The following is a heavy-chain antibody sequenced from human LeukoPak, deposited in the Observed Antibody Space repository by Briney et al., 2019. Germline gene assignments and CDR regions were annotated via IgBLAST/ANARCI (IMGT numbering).Heavy chain of an antibody. D-gene: IGHD1-26*01. Sequence: GESLKISCKVSGYTFTNYWIGWVRQKPGKGLEWMGIFYPGDSDARYSPSFQGQVTVSADKSISTAYLQWSSLKASDTAVYYCARVRDVGATPAFGWFDPWGQGTLVTVSS. CDR2: FYPGDSDA. J-gene: IGHJ5*02. CDR3: ARVRDVGATPAFGWFDP. V-gene: IGHV5-51*01. CDR1: GYTFTNYW.